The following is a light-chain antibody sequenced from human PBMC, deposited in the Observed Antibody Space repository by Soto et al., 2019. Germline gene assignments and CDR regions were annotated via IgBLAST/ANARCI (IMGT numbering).Light chain of an antibody. J-gene: IGKJ1*01. CDR1: QSLINK. Sequence: EIVMTQSPATLSVSPGERATLFCRASQSLINKLAWFQRKPGQAPRLLIYDASTRATGIPARFSGSGSGTEFTLTISSLQSEDFAVYYCQQYNTWLWTFGQGTKVEIK. CDR3: QQYNTWLWT. CDR2: DAS. V-gene: IGKV3-15*01.